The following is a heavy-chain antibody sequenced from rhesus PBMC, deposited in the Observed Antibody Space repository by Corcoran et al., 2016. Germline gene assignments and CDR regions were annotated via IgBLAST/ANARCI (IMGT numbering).Heavy chain of an antibody. J-gene: IGHJ4*01. CDR3: ARGGTNRLN. Sequence: QVKLQQWGEGLVKPSETLSLTCAVYGGSIRGYYWTWIRPPPGKGLEWIGNIDGNSASTNYNPSLKNRVTISKDTSKNQFSLKPTAVTAADTAMYYCARGGTNRLNWGQGVLVTVSS. CDR2: IDGNSAST. D-gene: IGHD6-25*01. CDR1: GGSIRGYY. V-gene: IGHV4-73*01.